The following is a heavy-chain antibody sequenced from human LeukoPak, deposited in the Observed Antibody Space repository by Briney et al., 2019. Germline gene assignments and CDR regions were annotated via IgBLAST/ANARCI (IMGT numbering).Heavy chain of an antibody. CDR3: ARDGVVPAAISVTAPTDNWFDP. CDR2: ISAYNGNT. Sequence: ASVKVSCKASGYTFTSYGISWVRQAPGPGLEWGGWISAYNGNTNYAQKLQGKVTMTTDTSTSTAYMELRSLRSDDTAVYYCARDGVVPAAISVTAPTDNWFDPWGQGTLVTVSS. J-gene: IGHJ5*02. D-gene: IGHD2-2*02. CDR1: GYTFTSYG. V-gene: IGHV1-18*01.